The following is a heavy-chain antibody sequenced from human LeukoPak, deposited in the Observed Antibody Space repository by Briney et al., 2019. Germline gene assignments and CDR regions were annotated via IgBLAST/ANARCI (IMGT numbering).Heavy chain of an antibody. D-gene: IGHD6-19*01. CDR1: GFTFDDYA. CDR3: AKDPYSSXXXYFDY. Sequence: GGSLRLSCAASGFTFDDYAMHWVRQAPGKGLEWVSGISWNSGSIGYADSVKGRFTISRDNAKNSLYLQMNSLRAEDTALYYCAKDPYSSXXXYFDYWGQGTLVTVSS. CDR2: ISWNSGSI. V-gene: IGHV3-9*01. J-gene: IGHJ4*02.